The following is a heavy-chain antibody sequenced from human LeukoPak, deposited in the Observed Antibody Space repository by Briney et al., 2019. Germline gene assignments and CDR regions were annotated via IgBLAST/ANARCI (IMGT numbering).Heavy chain of an antibody. CDR2: FDPEDGET. CDR1: GYTLTELS. CDR3: ATGPPGYYYYGMDV. Sequence: ASLKVSCKVSGYTLTELSMHWVRQAPGKGLEWMGGFDPEDGETIYAQKFQGRVTMTEDTSTDTSYMELSSLRSEDTAVYYCATGPPGYYYYGMDVWGQGTTVTVSS. V-gene: IGHV1-24*01. J-gene: IGHJ6*02.